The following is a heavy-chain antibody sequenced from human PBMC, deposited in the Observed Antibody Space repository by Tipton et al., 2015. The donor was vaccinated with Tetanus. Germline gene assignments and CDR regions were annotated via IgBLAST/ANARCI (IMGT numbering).Heavy chain of an antibody. CDR1: GGTFSSYA. J-gene: IGHJ4*02. D-gene: IGHD2-15*01. CDR3: VRPARYCSGGSCFLALDF. Sequence: QLVQSGAEVKKPGSSVRVSCKTSGGTFSSYAISWVRQARGQGLEWMGGIFPLYGTANYAPDFQGRVTLTADESTGTAYMGMSSLRSEGTAVYYCVRPARYCSGGSCFLALDFWGQGTLVTVSS. CDR2: IFPLYGTA. V-gene: IGHV1-69*01.